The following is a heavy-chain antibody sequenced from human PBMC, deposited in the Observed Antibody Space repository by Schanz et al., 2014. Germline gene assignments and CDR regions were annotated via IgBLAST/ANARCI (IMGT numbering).Heavy chain of an antibody. V-gene: IGHV3-23*04. CDR3: TRDVRLDRRGNWFDP. CDR1: GFNFNNFA. CDR2: ILGLASTT. J-gene: IGHJ5*02. Sequence: EVQLVESGGGLVQPGGSLRLSCAASGFNFNNFAMTWVRQAPGKGLEWVSAILGLASTTYYADSVKGRFTISRDNSKNLLYLQMNSLRAEDTAVYYCTRDVRLDRRGNWFDPWGQGTLVTVSS. D-gene: IGHD1-1*01.